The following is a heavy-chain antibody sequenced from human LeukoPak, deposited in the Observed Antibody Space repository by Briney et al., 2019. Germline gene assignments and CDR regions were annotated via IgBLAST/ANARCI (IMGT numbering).Heavy chain of an antibody. CDR3: ARGIAL. CDR2: IYTSGST. J-gene: IGHJ5*02. V-gene: IGHV4-4*08. CDR1: GFTFSSYW. Sequence: GSLRLSCAASGFTFSSYWMSWVRQAPGKGLEWIGRIYTSGSTNYNASLQSRVTISVDTSKNQFSLRLSSVTAADTAVYYCARGIALWGQGTLVTVSS.